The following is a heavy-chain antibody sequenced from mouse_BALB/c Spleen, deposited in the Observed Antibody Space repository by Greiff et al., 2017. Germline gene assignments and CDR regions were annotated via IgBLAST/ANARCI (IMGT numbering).Heavy chain of an antibody. V-gene: IGHV5-17*02. CDR1: GFTFSSFG. Sequence: EVKLVESGGGLVQPGGSRKLSCAASGFTFSSFGMHWVRQAPEKGLEWVAYISSGSSTIYYADTVKGRFTISRDNPKNTLFLQMTSLRSEDTAMYYCAIITTVPYAMDYWGQGTSVTVSS. D-gene: IGHD1-1*01. CDR2: ISSGSSTI. CDR3: AIITTVPYAMDY. J-gene: IGHJ4*01.